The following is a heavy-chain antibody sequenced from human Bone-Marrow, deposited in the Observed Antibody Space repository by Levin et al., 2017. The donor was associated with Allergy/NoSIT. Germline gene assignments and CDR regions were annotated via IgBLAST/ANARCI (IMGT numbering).Heavy chain of an antibody. Sequence: PGESLKISCAASGFTFDDYGMNWVRQVPGKGLEWVSGTNWNGGDTKYADSVKGRFIISRDNAKNSLYLQMNSLRVEDTALYHCARVPGIAGLNHMDVWGKGTTVTVSS. D-gene: IGHD6-13*01. V-gene: IGHV3-20*01. J-gene: IGHJ6*03. CDR3: ARVPGIAGLNHMDV. CDR1: GFTFDDYG. CDR2: TNWNGGDT.